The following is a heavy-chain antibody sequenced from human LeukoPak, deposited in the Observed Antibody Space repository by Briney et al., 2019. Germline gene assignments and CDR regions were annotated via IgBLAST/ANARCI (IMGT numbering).Heavy chain of an antibody. V-gene: IGHV3-7*03. Sequence: ETLSLTCTVSGGSISSYYWSWIRQPPGKGLEWVANINQDGSEKYYVDSVKGRFSISRDNAKNSLFLQKNSLRDEDTAVYFCARSHRSFASGSGDHWGQGTLVTVSS. D-gene: IGHD3-10*01. CDR3: ARSHRSFASGSGDH. CDR2: INQDGSEK. J-gene: IGHJ4*02. CDR1: GGSISSYY.